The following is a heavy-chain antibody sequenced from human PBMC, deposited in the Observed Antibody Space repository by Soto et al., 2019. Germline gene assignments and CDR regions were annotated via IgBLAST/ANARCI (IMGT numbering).Heavy chain of an antibody. Sequence: QVQLVQSGAEVKKPGSSVKVSCKASGGTFSSYAISWVRQAPGQGLEWMGGIIPISGTANYAQKFQGRVTITAEESTSTAYMDLSSLRSEDTAVYYCARSQGSSTSLEIYYYYYYGMDVWGQGTTVNVSS. D-gene: IGHD2-2*01. CDR3: ARSQGSSTSLEIYYYYYYGMDV. CDR1: GGTFSSYA. V-gene: IGHV1-69*01. J-gene: IGHJ6*02. CDR2: IIPISGTA.